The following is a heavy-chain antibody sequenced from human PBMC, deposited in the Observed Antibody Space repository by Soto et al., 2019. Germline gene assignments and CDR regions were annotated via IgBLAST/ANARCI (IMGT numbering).Heavy chain of an antibody. D-gene: IGHD4-4*01. V-gene: IGHV3-48*03. CDR3: ASLTVTAANWFDP. J-gene: IGHJ5*02. CDR2: ISSSGSTI. CDR1: GFTFSSYE. Sequence: LRLSCAASGFTFSSYEMNWVRQAPGKGLEWVSYISSSGSTIYYADSVKGRFTISRDNAKNSLYLQMNSLRAEDTAVYYCASLTVTAANWFDPWGQGTLVTVSS.